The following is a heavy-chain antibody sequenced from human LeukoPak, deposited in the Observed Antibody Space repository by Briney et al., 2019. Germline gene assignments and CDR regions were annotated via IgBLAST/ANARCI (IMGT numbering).Heavy chain of an antibody. CDR1: GFTFSSYA. J-gene: IGHJ4*02. CDR2: ISYDGSNK. CDR3: ARDLNWNDEEIPVDY. D-gene: IGHD1-1*01. Sequence: GGSLRLSCAASGFTFSSYAMHWVRQAPGKGLEWVAVISYDGSNKYYADSVKGRFTISRDNSKNTLYLQMNSLRAEDTAVYYCARDLNWNDEEIPVDYWGQGTLVTVSS. V-gene: IGHV3-30-3*01.